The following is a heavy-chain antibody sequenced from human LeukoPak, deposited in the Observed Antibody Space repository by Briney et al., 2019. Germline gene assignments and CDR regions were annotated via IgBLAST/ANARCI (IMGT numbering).Heavy chain of an antibody. J-gene: IGHJ4*02. CDR1: EFTFSNSW. V-gene: IGHV3-7*01. CDR3: ARDRGWQQFDY. D-gene: IGHD5-24*01. Sequence: GGFLRLSCVASEFTFSNSWMTWVRQAPGKGLERVANIKDDGSAKYYVDSVRGRFTISRDNAKNSVYLEMNSLRVEDSAVYYCARDRGWQQFDYWGQGTLVTVSS. CDR2: IKDDGSAK.